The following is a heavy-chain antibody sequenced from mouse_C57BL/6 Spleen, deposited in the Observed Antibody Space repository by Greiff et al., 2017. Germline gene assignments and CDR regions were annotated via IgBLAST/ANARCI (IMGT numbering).Heavy chain of an antibody. D-gene: IGHD1-1*01. Sequence: QVQLKQPGAELVKPGASVKLSCKASGYTFTSYGISWVKQRTGQGLEWIGEIYPRSGNTYYNEKFKGKATLAADKSSSTASMELRSLTSEASAVYVCARFGSSPYYYAMDYWGQGTSVTVSS. CDR2: IYPRSGNT. V-gene: IGHV1-81*01. J-gene: IGHJ4*01. CDR1: GYTFTSYG. CDR3: ARFGSSPYYYAMDY.